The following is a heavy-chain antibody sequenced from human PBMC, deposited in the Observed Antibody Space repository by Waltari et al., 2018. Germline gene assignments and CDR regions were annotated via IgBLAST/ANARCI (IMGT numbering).Heavy chain of an antibody. Sequence: EVQLLESGGGLVQPGGSLRLSCAASGFTFSSYAMSWVRQAPGKGLEWVSAISGSGGSTYYADSVKGRFTISRDDTKNTLYLQMNSLRAEDTAVYYCAKDVGDIAALFDYWGQGTLVTVSS. CDR2: ISGSGGST. CDR3: AKDVGDIAALFDY. J-gene: IGHJ4*02. CDR1: GFTFSSYA. V-gene: IGHV3-23*01. D-gene: IGHD6-6*01.